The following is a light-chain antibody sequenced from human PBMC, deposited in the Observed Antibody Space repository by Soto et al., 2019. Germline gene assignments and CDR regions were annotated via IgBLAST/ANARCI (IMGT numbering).Light chain of an antibody. CDR1: QSVTSN. J-gene: IGKJ5*01. CDR3: QQYNNWPHT. Sequence: EIVMTQSPATLSVSPGERATLSCRASQSVTSNLAWYQQKPGRTPRLLISGASTRATGLPVRFSGSGSGTEFTLTISSLQSEDFAVYYCQQYNNWPHTFGQGTRLEIK. V-gene: IGKV3-15*01. CDR2: GAS.